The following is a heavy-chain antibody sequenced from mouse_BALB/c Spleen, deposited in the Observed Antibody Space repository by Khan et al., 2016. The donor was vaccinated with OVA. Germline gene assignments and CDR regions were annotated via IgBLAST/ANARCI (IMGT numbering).Heavy chain of an antibody. Sequence: QVQLKQSGAELVRPGASVKLSCKASGYTFTSFWMNWVTERPGQGLEWIGMIDPSDSETHYNQMFKDKATLTVDKSSSTAYMQLSGLTSEDSAVYYCARWGYGTSFAYWGQGTLVIGSA. CDR2: IDPSDSET. D-gene: IGHD2-10*02. CDR1: GYTFTSFW. J-gene: IGHJ3*01. CDR3: ARWGYGTSFAY. V-gene: IGHV1-61*01.